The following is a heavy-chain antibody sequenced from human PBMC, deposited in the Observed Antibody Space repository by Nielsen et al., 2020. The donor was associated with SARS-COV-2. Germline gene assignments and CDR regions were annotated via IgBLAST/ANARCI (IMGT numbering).Heavy chain of an antibody. CDR2: IVVGRGNT. V-gene: IGHV1-58*02. Sequence: SVKVSCKTSGFSFTNSAIQWVRQARGQRLEWIGWIVVGRGNTNYAQKFQERVTISRDMSTGTVYLELKRLRFDDTAVYYCAADGMIAVAWGQGTLVTVSS. D-gene: IGHD6-19*01. CDR3: AADGMIAVA. CDR1: GFSFTNSA. J-gene: IGHJ4*02.